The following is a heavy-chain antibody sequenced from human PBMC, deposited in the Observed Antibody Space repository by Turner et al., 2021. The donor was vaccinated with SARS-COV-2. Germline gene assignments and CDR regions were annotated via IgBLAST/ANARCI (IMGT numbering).Heavy chain of an antibody. D-gene: IGHD4-17*01. Sequence: QVQLVDSGGGVVQPGRSLRLSCAASGFPFSRYGMHWVRQAPGKGLEWVAVIWYDGSNKFYADSLRGRFTISRDNSKNTLYLQMNSLRAEDTAVYYCARDDLDPDYGFHFDYWGQGTLVTVSS. V-gene: IGHV3-33*01. J-gene: IGHJ4*02. CDR2: IWYDGSNK. CDR1: GFPFSRYG. CDR3: ARDDLDPDYGFHFDY.